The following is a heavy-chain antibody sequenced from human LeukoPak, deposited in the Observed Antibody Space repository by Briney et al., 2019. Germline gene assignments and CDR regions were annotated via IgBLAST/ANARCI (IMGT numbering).Heavy chain of an antibody. CDR3: ARGYYYGSGYSPYYYYGMDV. V-gene: IGHV4-31*03. J-gene: IGHJ6*02. D-gene: IGHD3-10*01. CDR1: GGSISSGVYY. Sequence: PSETLSLTCTVSGGSISSGVYYWTWIRQLPGTGLQWIGYIYYSGSAYYNPSLKSRVTMSVDTSTNRFSLEVSSVTAADTAVYYCARGYYYGSGYSPYYYYGMDVWGQGTTVTVSS. CDR2: IYYSGSA.